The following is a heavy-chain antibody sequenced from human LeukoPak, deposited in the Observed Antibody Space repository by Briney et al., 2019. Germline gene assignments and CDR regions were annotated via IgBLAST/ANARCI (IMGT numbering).Heavy chain of an antibody. V-gene: IGHV3-7*01. J-gene: IGHJ4*02. CDR1: GFTFSSNW. D-gene: IGHD6-13*01. Sequence: GGSLRLSCEPSGFTFSSNWMSWVRQAPGKGLDWVANIKQDGSQKYYVDSVKGRFTISRDNAKNSLYLQMNSLRADDTAVYYCAKDYGPKQLVFFDSWGQGTLVTVSS. CDR2: IKQDGSQK. CDR3: AKDYGPKQLVFFDS.